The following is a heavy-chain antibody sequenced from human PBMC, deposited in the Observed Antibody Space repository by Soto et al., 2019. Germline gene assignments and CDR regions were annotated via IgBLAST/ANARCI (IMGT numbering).Heavy chain of an antibody. CDR2: IYTSGTT. D-gene: IGHD4-17*01. CDR1: GDSINGYY. Sequence: SETLSLTCTVSGDSINGYYWTWIRQPAGKGLEWIGRIYTSGTTSYSPSLKSRVTMSLDTSKNHFSLRLTSVTAADTAVYYCARDTVGISSPGVYWGRGTLVTVSS. J-gene: IGHJ4*02. CDR3: ARDTVGISSPGVY. V-gene: IGHV4-4*07.